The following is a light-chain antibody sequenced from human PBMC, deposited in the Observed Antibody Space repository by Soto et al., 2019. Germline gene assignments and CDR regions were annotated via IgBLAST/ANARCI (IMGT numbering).Light chain of an antibody. J-gene: IGKJ5*01. CDR3: QQSYSTPT. Sequence: DIQMTQPPSSLPASVGDRVTISCRASQSISSYLNWYQQKPGKAPKLLIYAASSLQSGVQSSFSGSASGTDFTLTIGRLQPEDVATYYCQQSYSTPTFGQGTRLEIK. V-gene: IGKV1-39*01. CDR1: QSISSY. CDR2: AAS.